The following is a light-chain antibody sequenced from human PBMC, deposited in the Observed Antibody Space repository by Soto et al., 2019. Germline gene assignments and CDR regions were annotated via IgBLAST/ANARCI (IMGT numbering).Light chain of an antibody. CDR1: QTISSW. J-gene: IGKJ1*01. V-gene: IGKV1-5*03. CDR2: KAS. CDR3: QHYNSYSEA. Sequence: DIQMTQSPSTLSGSVGDRVTIARRASQTISSWLAWYQQKPGKAPKLLIYKASTLKSGVPSRFSGSGSGTEFTLTISSLQPDDFATYYCQHYNSYSEAFGQGTKVDIK.